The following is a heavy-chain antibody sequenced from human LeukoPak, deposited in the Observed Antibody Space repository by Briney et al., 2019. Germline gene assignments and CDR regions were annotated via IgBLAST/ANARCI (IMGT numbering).Heavy chain of an antibody. Sequence: GGSLRLSCAASGFTFSSYAMSWVRQAPGKGLEWVSGISGSGGSTYYADSVKGRFTIYRDNSKNTLYLQMNSLRAEDTAVYYCAKDNYYDSSGTGRKTLDYWGQGTLVTVSS. D-gene: IGHD3-22*01. CDR2: ISGSGGST. CDR3: AKDNYYDSSGTGRKTLDY. CDR1: GFTFSSYA. V-gene: IGHV3-23*01. J-gene: IGHJ4*02.